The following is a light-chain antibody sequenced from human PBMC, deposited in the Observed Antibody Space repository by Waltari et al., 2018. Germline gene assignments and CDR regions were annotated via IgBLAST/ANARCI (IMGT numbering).Light chain of an antibody. CDR3: QQYNNWPPYT. Sequence: EVLMTQSPATLSVSPGERATLSCRASQSVSSNLAWYQQKPGQAPRLLIYGASTRASGIPGRFSGSGSGTEFTLTISSLQSEDFAVYYCQQYNNWPPYTFG. CDR1: QSVSSN. V-gene: IGKV3-15*01. CDR2: GAS. J-gene: IGKJ2*01.